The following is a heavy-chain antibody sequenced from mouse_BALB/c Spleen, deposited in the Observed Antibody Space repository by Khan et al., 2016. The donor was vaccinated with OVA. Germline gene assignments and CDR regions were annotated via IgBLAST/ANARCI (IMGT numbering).Heavy chain of an antibody. Sequence: EVQLHQSGPELVKPGASVKMSCKASGYTFTDYYMKWMKQSHGKSLEWIGDINPNNGDTFYNQRFKGKATLTVDKSSSTAYMQLNSLTSEDSAVYYCARGLFDVWGAGTTVTVSS. CDR2: INPNNGDT. J-gene: IGHJ1*01. CDR3: ARGLFDV. V-gene: IGHV1-26*01. CDR1: GYTFTDYY.